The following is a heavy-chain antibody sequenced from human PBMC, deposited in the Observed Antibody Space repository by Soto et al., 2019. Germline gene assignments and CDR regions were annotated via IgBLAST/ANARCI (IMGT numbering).Heavy chain of an antibody. D-gene: IGHD2-15*01. CDR3: ARAAVGYCSGGSCEIDY. CDR2: ISYDGSNK. Sequence: AGGARRLSWGASGFTFSRYGMHWGRQAPGKGEEGGAVISYDGSNKYYAASVKGRFAISRDNSKNTLYLQMNSLRAEDTAVYYCARAAVGYCSGGSCEIDYWGQGTLVTVSS. CDR1: GFTFSRYG. V-gene: IGHV3-30*09. J-gene: IGHJ4*02.